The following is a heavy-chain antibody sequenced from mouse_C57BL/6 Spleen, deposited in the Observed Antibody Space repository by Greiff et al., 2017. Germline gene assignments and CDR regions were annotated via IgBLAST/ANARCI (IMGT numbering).Heavy chain of an antibody. D-gene: IGHD3-1*01. J-gene: IGHJ3*01. Sequence: VQLQQSGPELVKPGASVKISCKASGYSFTGYYMNWVKQSPEKSLEWIGEINPSTGGTTYNQKFKAQATLTVDKSSSTAYMQLKSLTSEDSAVYYCARGGAAHAHFAYWGQGTLVTVSA. CDR1: GYSFTGYY. CDR2: INPSTGGT. CDR3: ARGGAAHAHFAY. V-gene: IGHV1-42*01.